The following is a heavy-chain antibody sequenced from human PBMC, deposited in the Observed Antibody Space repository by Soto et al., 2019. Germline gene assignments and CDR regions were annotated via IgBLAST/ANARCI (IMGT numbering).Heavy chain of an antibody. CDR3: ARDGSSGWYGYYVDS. Sequence: EVQLVESGGGLVKPGGSLRLSCAASGFTFSSYSMNWVRQAPGKGLEWVSSISSSSSYIYYADSVKGRFTISRDNAKNSLYLQMNSLRAEDTAVYYCARDGSSGWYGYYVDSRGPGNLVTVSS. CDR2: ISSSSSYI. V-gene: IGHV3-21*01. D-gene: IGHD6-19*01. CDR1: GFTFSSYS. J-gene: IGHJ4*02.